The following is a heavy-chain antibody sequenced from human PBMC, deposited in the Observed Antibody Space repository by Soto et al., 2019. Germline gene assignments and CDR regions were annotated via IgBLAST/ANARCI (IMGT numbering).Heavy chain of an antibody. CDR2: ISYDGTNR. V-gene: IGHV3-30-3*01. Sequence: QVQLVESGGGVVQPGSSLRLSCAACGFTFSTYAMHWVRQAPGKGLEWVAVISYDGTNRYYADSVRGRFTISRDNSKNTLFLQMNSLRAEDTAVYYCAKDGGGYNYGYVMLDKYYYGMDVWGQGTTVTVSS. CDR3: AKDGGGYNYGYVMLDKYYYGMDV. J-gene: IGHJ6*02. CDR1: GFTFSTYA. D-gene: IGHD5-18*01.